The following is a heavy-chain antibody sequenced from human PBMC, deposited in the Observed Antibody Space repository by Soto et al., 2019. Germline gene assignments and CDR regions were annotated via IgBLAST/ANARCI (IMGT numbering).Heavy chain of an antibody. J-gene: IGHJ4*02. Sequence: SETLSLTCVVSGGSISRGDFSWTWIRQPPGKGLEWVGYIYRSGSTYYNPSLKSPVSISLDKSKNQFSLNLTSVTAADTAVYYCARGKTNYFFDLWGQGHLVTVSS. CDR1: GGSISRGDFS. V-gene: IGHV4-30-2*01. D-gene: IGHD3-10*01. CDR2: IYRSGST. CDR3: ARGKTNYFFDL.